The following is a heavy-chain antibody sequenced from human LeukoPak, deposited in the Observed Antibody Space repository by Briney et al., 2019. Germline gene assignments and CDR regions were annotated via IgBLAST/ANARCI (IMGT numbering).Heavy chain of an antibody. Sequence: SETLSLTCTVSGGSISSYYWSWIRQSPLKELEWIGDVYYSGSTNYNPSFKSRVSISVDMSKNQFSLKLNSVTAADTAVYHCARNGASYCTSTSCSPYFDYWGQGTLVTASS. CDR2: VYYSGST. V-gene: IGHV4-59*01. J-gene: IGHJ4*02. D-gene: IGHD2-2*01. CDR1: GGSISSYY. CDR3: ARNGASYCTSTSCSPYFDY.